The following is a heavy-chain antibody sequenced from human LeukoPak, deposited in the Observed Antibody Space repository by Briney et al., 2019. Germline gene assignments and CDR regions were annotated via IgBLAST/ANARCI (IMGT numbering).Heavy chain of an antibody. D-gene: IGHD2-21*01. CDR1: GFTFSDYY. CDR3: ARENNVVVIAYPLFDY. V-gene: IGHV3-11*04. CDR2: ISSSGSTI. J-gene: IGHJ4*02. Sequence: GGSLRLSCAASGFTFSDYYMSWIRQAPGKGLEWVSYISSSGSTIYYADSVKGRFTISRDNAKNSLYLQMNSLRAEDTAVYYCARENNVVVIAYPLFDYWGQGTLVTVSS.